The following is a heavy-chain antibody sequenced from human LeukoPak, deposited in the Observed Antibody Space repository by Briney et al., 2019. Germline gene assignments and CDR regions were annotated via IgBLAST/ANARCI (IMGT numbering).Heavy chain of an antibody. CDR1: GFTFSSYS. CDR2: ISSSSSYI. Sequence: GGSLRLSCAASGFTFSSYSMNWVRQVPGKGLEWVSSISSSSSYIYYADSVKGRFTISRDNAKNSLYLQMNSLRAEDTAVYYCARDRSGSYLVDYWGQGTLVTVSS. J-gene: IGHJ4*02. CDR3: ARDRSGSYLVDY. D-gene: IGHD1-26*01. V-gene: IGHV3-21*01.